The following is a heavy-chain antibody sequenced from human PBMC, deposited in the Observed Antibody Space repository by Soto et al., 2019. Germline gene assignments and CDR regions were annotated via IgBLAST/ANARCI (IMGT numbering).Heavy chain of an antibody. J-gene: IGHJ3*02. CDR3: ARGKMMTTVTSDAFDI. D-gene: IGHD4-17*01. V-gene: IGHV3-21*01. CDR1: GFTFSSYS. CDR2: ISSSSSYI. Sequence: GGSLRLSCAASGFTFSSYSMNWVRQAPGKGLEWVSSISSSSSYIYYADSVKGRFTISRDNAKNSLYLQMNSLRAEDTAVYYCARGKMMTTVTSDAFDIWGQGTMVTVSS.